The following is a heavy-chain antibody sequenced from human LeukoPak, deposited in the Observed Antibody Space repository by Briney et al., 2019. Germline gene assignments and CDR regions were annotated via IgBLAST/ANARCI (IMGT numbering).Heavy chain of an antibody. J-gene: IGHJ4*02. CDR2: TYFRSKWYN. V-gene: IGHV6-1*01. CDR1: GDSVSNNSAA. Sequence: SQTLSLTCAISGDSVSNNSAAWIWVRQSPSRGLEWLGRTYFRSKWYNDYAESVRSRITINPDTSKNQFSLQLNSVTPEDTAIYYCAILRTASSFDFRGQGTLVTVSS. CDR3: AILRTASSFDF. D-gene: IGHD1-1*01.